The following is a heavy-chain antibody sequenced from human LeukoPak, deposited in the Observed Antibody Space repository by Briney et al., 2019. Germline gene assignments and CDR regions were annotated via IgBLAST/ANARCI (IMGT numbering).Heavy chain of an antibody. CDR2: IYHSGST. D-gene: IGHD3-22*01. V-gene: IGHV4-30-2*01. Sequence: SETLSLTCTVSGGSISSGGYYWSWIRQPPGKGLEWIGYIYHSGSTYYNPSLKSRVTISVDRSKNQFSLKLSSVTAADTAVYYCARVSRTYYYDSSGYSLPFDYWGQGTLVTVSS. J-gene: IGHJ4*02. CDR1: GGSISSGGYY. CDR3: ARVSRTYYYDSSGYSLPFDY.